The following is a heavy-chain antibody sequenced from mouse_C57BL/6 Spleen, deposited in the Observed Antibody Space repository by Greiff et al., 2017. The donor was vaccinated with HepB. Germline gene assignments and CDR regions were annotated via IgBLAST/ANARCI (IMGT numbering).Heavy chain of an antibody. Sequence: EVKLMESGGGLVKPGGSLKLSCAASGFTFSSYAMSWVRQTPEKRLEWVATISDGGSYTYYPDNVKGRFTISRDNAKNNLYLQMSHLKSEDTAMYYCARDPITTASEGFAYWGQGTLVTVSA. V-gene: IGHV5-4*01. CDR1: GFTFSSYA. CDR2: ISDGGSYT. CDR3: ARDPITTASEGFAY. J-gene: IGHJ3*01. D-gene: IGHD1-1*01.